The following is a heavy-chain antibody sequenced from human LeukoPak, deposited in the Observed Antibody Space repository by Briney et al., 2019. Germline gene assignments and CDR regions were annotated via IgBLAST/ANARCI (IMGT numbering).Heavy chain of an antibody. V-gene: IGHV3-30-3*01. D-gene: IGHD1-1*01. CDR1: GFTFSSYA. CDR3: ARDRQGTAQPYYFDY. CDR2: ISYDGSNK. J-gene: IGHJ4*02. Sequence: PGGSLRLSCAASGFTFSSYAMHWVRQAPGKGLEWVAVISYDGSNKYYADSVKGRFTISRDNSKNTLYLQMNSLRAEDTAVYYCARDRQGTAQPYYFDYWGQGTLVTVSS.